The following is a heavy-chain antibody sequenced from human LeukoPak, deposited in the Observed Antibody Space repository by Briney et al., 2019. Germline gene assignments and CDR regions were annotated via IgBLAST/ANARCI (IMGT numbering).Heavy chain of an antibody. Sequence: SETLSLTCTVSGDSIINYYWSWIRQPPGKGLEWIGYIYYSGSTNYNPSLKSRVTISVDTSKNQFSLKLSSVTAADTAVYYCARQGGGWPDRDFDYWGQGTLVTVSS. CDR2: IYYSGST. V-gene: IGHV4-59*08. CDR3: ARQGGGWPDRDFDY. J-gene: IGHJ4*02. D-gene: IGHD6-19*01. CDR1: GDSIINYY.